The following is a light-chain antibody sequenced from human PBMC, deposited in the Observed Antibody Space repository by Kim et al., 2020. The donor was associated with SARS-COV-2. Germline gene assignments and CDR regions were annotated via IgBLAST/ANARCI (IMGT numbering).Light chain of an antibody. J-gene: IGKJ4*01. CDR2: AAS. CDR1: QDIGKS. V-gene: IGKV1-NL1*01. Sequence: ASVGDGVTVTCRASQDIGKSVAWYQHKGGKAPTILLYAASRLENGVPSRFSGSGSGTTFTLTITTLQPEDFAVYYCQQYYIAPLSFGGGTKVDIK. CDR3: QQYYIAPLS.